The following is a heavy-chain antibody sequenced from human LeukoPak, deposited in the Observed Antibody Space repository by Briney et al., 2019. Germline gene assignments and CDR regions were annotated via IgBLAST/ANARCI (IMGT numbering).Heavy chain of an antibody. J-gene: IGHJ4*02. V-gene: IGHV3-73*01. CDR2: TRSKADSYTT. CDR1: GVTFSGSA. Sequence: GGSLTLSCAASGVTFSGSAMHWVRQAPGQGLEWLGRTRSKADSYTTAYAASVKGRFIVSRDDSKNTAYLQMNTLKAEDTAVYYCRAAADLNDYWGQGTLVTVSS. D-gene: IGHD6-13*01. CDR3: RAAADLNDY.